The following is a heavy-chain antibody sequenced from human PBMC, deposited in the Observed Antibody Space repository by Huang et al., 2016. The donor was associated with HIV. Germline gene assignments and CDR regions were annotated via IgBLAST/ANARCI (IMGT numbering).Heavy chain of an antibody. Sequence: QVQLQQWGAGLLKPSETLSLTCAVYGGSFSGYYWSWIRQSPGKGPEWIGEIHHSGSTTYNPSLKSRLTIAVDTSKNQFSLKLSSVSAADTAVYYCARERMMSWLDDHDAFDIWGQGTMVTVSS. CDR3: ARERMMSWLDDHDAFDI. J-gene: IGHJ3*02. D-gene: IGHD1-1*01. CDR1: GGSFSGYY. V-gene: IGHV4-34*01. CDR2: IHHSGST.